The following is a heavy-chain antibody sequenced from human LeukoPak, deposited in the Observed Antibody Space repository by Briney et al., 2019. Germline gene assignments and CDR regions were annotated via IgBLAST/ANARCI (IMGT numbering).Heavy chain of an antibody. J-gene: IGHJ4*02. D-gene: IGHD4-23*01. CDR2: IYTSGSA. CDR3: ARGYGGNPYYFDY. V-gene: IGHV4-4*07. CDR1: GASISSYY. Sequence: PSETLSLTCTVSGASISSYYWSWIRQPAGKGLEWIGRIYTSGSANYNPSLKSRVTMSLDTSKNQFSLRLSSVTAADTAAYYCARGYGGNPYYFDYWGQGTLVTVSS.